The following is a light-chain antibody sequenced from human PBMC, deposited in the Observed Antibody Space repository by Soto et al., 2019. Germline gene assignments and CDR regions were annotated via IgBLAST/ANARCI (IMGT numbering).Light chain of an antibody. CDR3: CSYAGSSNHWV. V-gene: IGLV2-23*02. CDR2: EVS. Sequence: QSALTQPASVSGSPGQSITISCTGTSSDVGSYNLVSWYQQHPGEAPKLMIYEVSKRPSGVSNRFSGSKSGNTASLTISGLQAEDEADYYCCSYAGSSNHWVFGGGTKLTVL. CDR1: SSDVGSYNL. J-gene: IGLJ3*02.